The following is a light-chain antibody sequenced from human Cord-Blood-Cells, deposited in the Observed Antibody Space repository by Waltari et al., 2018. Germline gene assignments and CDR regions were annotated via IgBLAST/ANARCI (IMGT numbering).Light chain of an antibody. CDR1: ALPHQY. J-gene: IGLJ2*01. V-gene: IGLV3-25*03. Sequence: SYELTQPPPAPVPPRQTARITCSGDALPHQYVSWYQQKPGQAPVLVIYKDSERHSGIPERFSGSSSGTTVTLTISGVQAEDEADYYCQSADSSGTYVVFGGGTKLTVL. CDR3: QSADSSGTYVV. CDR2: KDS.